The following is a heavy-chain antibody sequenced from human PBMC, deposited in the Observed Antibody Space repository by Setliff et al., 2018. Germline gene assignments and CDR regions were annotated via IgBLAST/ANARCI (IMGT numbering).Heavy chain of an antibody. V-gene: IGHV1-18*01. J-gene: IGHJ4*02. Sequence: ASVKVSCKASGYTFIDYGVSWVRQAPGQGLEWVGWISPYTGKTYLAPKFQDRVTLTADTSTTTAYLQLTNLRSDDTATYFCSRLVRFCTRTSCQRLSGDEYWGQGALVTVSS. CDR3: SRLVRFCTRTSCQRLSGDEY. CDR2: ISPYTGKT. D-gene: IGHD2-2*01. CDR1: GYTFIDYG.